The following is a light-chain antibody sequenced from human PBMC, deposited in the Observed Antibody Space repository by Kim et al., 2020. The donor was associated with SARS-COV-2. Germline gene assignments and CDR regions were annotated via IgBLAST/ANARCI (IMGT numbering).Light chain of an antibody. J-gene: IGKJ4*01. CDR2: GAY. CDR1: RRIGSSC. CDR3: QQYGSSPLT. V-gene: IGKV3-20*01. Sequence: WPRERAAPPVGAGRRIGSSCLAWYQQKPGKAPRVLIYGAYSRASGIPERFSGSGSGTEFTLTISRLEPEDFAVYYCQQYGSSPLTFGGGTKVDIK.